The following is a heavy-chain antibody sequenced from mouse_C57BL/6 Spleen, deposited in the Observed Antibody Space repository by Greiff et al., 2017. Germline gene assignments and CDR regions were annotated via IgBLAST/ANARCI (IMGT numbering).Heavy chain of an antibody. V-gene: IGHV1-82*01. CDR3: ARAGGYLGYFDY. CDR2: IYPGDGDT. CDR1: GYAFSSSW. D-gene: IGHD2-14*01. Sequence: VKLMESGPELVKPGASVKISCKASGYAFSSSWMNWVKQRPGKGLEWIGRIYPGDGDTNYNGKFKGKATLTADKSSSTAYMQLSSLTSEDSAVYFCARAGGYLGYFDYWGQGTTLTVSS. J-gene: IGHJ2*01.